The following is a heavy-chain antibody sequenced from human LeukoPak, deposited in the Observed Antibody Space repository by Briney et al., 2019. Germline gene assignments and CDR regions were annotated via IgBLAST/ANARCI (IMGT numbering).Heavy chain of an antibody. CDR2: ISGSGGST. CDR1: GFTFSSYA. J-gene: IGHJ4*02. V-gene: IGHV3-23*01. D-gene: IGHD3-22*01. CDR3: ARDYDGFDY. Sequence: GGSLRLSCAASGFTFSSYAMSWVRHAPGKGLEGVSAISGSGGSTYYADSVKGRFTISRDNSKNTLYLQMNSLRAEDTAVYYCARDYDGFDYWGQGTLVTVSS.